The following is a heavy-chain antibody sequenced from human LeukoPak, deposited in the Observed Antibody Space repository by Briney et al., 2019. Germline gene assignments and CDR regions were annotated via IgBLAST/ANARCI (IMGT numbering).Heavy chain of an antibody. V-gene: IGHV3-48*04. CDR3: ARDQSGRFSGRTEKNPDY. CDR1: GFTFSSYS. CDR2: ISSSSSTI. Sequence: GGSLRLSCAASGFTFSSYSMNWVRQAPGKGLEWVSYISSSSSTIYYADSVKGRFTISRDNAKNSLYLQMNSLRAEDTAVYYCARDQSGRFSGRTEKNPDYWGQGTLVTVSS. D-gene: IGHD3-3*01. J-gene: IGHJ4*02.